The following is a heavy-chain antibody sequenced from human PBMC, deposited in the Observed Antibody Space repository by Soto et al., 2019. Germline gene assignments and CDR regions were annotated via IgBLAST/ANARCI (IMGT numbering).Heavy chain of an antibody. CDR1: GFTFSSDG. D-gene: IGHD6-19*01. J-gene: IGHJ6*04. V-gene: IGHV3-33*01. Sequence: GGSLRLSCAASGFTFSSDGMHWVRQAPGKGLEWVAVIWYDGSNKYYADSVKGRFTISRDNSKNTLYLQMNSLRAEDTAVYYCARDREGAPHSSGYMCWGKGTTVTVSS. CDR2: IWYDGSNK. CDR3: ARDREGAPHSSGYMC.